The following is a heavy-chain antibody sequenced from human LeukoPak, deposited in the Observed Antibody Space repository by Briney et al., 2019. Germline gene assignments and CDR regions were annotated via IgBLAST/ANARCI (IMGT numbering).Heavy chain of an antibody. CDR3: ARVPYYDFQADAFDI. CDR2: TYYRSKWHY. CDR1: GDRVSSNSAA. Sequence: SQTLSLTCAISGDRVSSNSAAWNWIRQSPSRGLEWLGRTYYRSKWHYDYAESVKRRITVNPDTSKNQFSLQLNSVTPEDTAVYYCARVPYYDFQADAFDIWGQGTMVTVSS. D-gene: IGHD3-3*01. V-gene: IGHV6-1*01. J-gene: IGHJ3*02.